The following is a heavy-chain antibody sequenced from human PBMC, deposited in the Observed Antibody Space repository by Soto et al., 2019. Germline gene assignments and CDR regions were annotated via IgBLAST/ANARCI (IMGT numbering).Heavy chain of an antibody. V-gene: IGHV3-23*01. CDR2: ISGSGSST. Sequence: EVQLLESGGGLVQPGGSLRLSCAASGFTFSTYAMSWVRQAPGKGLKWVSAISGSGSSTYYADSVKGRFTISRDNSKNTLYLQMNSLRAEDTAVYYCALQQAVAGTTNWFDHWGQGTLVTVSS. CDR3: ALQQAVAGTTNWFDH. J-gene: IGHJ5*02. CDR1: GFTFSTYA. D-gene: IGHD6-19*01.